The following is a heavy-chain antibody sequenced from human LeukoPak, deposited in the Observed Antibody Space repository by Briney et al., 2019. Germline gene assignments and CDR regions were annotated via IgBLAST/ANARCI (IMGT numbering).Heavy chain of an antibody. CDR3: ARDGVVPAGLLYWFDP. CDR2: ISYDGSNK. CDR1: GFTFSGYA. Sequence: GGSLRLSCAASGFTFSGYAMPWVRQAPGKGLEWVAVISYDGSNKYYADSVKGRFTISRDNSKNTLYLQMNSLRAEDTAVYYCARDGVVPAGLLYWFDPWGQGTLVTVSS. V-gene: IGHV3-30-3*01. D-gene: IGHD2-2*01. J-gene: IGHJ5*02.